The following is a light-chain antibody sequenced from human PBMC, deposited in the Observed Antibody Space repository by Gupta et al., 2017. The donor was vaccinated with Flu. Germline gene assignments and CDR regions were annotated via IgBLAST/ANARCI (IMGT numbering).Light chain of an antibody. J-gene: IGLJ3*02. CDR3: QYYDNTNHLV. V-gene: IGLV6-57*01. CDR2: EDN. Sequence: NFILTQPHSVSESPGKTVTISCTRSSGSIATNYVQWYQQRPGSSPTTVIYEDNQRPSGVPARCSCVTNSSYTSAFTTTSGQRTDDEAYYYYQYYDNTNHLVFGGGTKLTVL. CDR1: SGSIATNY.